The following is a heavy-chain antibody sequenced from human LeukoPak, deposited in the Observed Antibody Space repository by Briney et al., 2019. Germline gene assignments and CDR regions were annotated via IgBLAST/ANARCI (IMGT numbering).Heavy chain of an antibody. CDR1: GFTFSHYG. D-gene: IGHD4-11*01. CDR2: IWSDGSNK. J-gene: IGHJ4*02. Sequence: GGSLRLSCAASGFTFSHYGFHWVRQAPGKGLEWVAVIWSDGSNKYYGDSVKGRFIIYRDGSQNTVYLQMNSLRAEDTGVYYCAKDAQRGFDYSNSLEYWGQGSLVTVSS. CDR3: AKDAQRGFDYSNSLEY. V-gene: IGHV3-33*06.